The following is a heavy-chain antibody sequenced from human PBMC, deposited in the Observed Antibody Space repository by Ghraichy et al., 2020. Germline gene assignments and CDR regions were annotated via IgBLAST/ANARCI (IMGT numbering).Heavy chain of an antibody. CDR3: ARTLKMATTYGWFDP. V-gene: IGHV4-30-2*01. CDR2: IYHSGST. CDR1: GGSISSGGYS. Sequence: SQTLSLTCAVSGGSISSGGYSWSWIRQPPGKGLEWIGYIYHSGSTYYNPSLKSRVTISVDRSKNQFSLKLSSVTAADTAVYYCARTLKMATTYGWFDPWGQGTLVTVSS. J-gene: IGHJ5*02. D-gene: IGHD5-24*01.